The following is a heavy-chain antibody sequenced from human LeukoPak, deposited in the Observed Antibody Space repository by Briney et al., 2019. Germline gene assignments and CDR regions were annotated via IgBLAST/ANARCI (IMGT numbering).Heavy chain of an antibody. D-gene: IGHD2-2*01. V-gene: IGHV4-59*12. CDR3: AREGPLSSTIN. CDR1: GGSLSSYY. J-gene: IGHJ4*02. CDR2: IYYSGST. Sequence: SETLSLTCTVSGGSLSSYYWSWIRQHPGKGLEWIGYIYYSGSTNYNPSLKSRVTISVDRSKNQFSLKLSSVTAADTAVYYCAREGPLSSTINWGQGTLVTVSS.